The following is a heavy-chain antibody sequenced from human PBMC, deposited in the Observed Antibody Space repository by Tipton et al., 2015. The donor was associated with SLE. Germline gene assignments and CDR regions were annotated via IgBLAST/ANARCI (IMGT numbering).Heavy chain of an antibody. CDR3: ARDSYYNFRGGYPRGDGLDV. CDR1: GFTFSSYA. V-gene: IGHV3-23*01. J-gene: IGHJ6*02. Sequence: SLRLSCAASGFTFSSYAMNWVRQAPGKGLEWVSAISGSGGSTYYADSVKGRFTISRDHSKNTLYLQMNSLRAEDTAVYFCARDSYYNFRGGYPRGDGLDVWGQGTTVTVSS. D-gene: IGHD3-3*01. CDR2: ISGSGGST.